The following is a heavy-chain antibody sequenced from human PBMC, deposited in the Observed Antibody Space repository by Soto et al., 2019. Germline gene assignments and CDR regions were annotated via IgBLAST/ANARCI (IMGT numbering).Heavy chain of an antibody. Sequence: GGSLRLSCAASGFTFDEYAMHWVRQAPGKGLEWVSGISYDSGAIGYADSVKGRFTISRDNSKNTLYLQMSSLRAEDTAVYYCVQRGDGSKYYYYGXDVWGQGTTVTVSS. CDR2: ISYDSGAI. CDR3: VQRGDGSKYYYYGXDV. J-gene: IGHJ6*02. CDR1: GFTFDEYA. D-gene: IGHD3-10*01. V-gene: IGHV3-9*01.